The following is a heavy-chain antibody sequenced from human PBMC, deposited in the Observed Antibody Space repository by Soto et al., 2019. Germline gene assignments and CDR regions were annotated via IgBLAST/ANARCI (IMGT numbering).Heavy chain of an antibody. J-gene: IGHJ6*02. V-gene: IGHV3-30*18. Sequence: QVQLVESGGGVVQPGRSLRLSCAASGFTFSSYGMHWVRQAPGKGLEWVAVISYDGRNKYYADSVKGRFTISRENSKNTLYLQMNSLRAEDTAVYYCANLRERTHYYYYGMDVWGQGTTVTVSS. CDR1: GFTFSSYG. CDR2: ISYDGRNK. D-gene: IGHD1-1*01. CDR3: ANLRERTHYYYYGMDV.